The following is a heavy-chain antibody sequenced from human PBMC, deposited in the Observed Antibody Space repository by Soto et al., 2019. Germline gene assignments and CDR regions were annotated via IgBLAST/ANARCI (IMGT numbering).Heavy chain of an antibody. V-gene: IGHV3-7*03. CDR3: ARDSAFSYGRDAFDI. CDR2: IKQDGSDK. CDR1: GFTLSSYW. Sequence: SCAASGFTLSSYWMTWVRQAPGKGLEWVANIKQDGSDKYYVDSVKGRFTISRDNAKNSLYLQMNSLRAEDTAVYYCARDSAFSYGRDAFDIWGQGTMVTVSS. D-gene: IGHD3-10*01. J-gene: IGHJ3*02.